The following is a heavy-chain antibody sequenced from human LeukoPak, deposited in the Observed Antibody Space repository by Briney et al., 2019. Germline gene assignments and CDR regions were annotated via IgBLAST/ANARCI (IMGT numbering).Heavy chain of an antibody. CDR1: GFTFSTYR. J-gene: IGHJ6*04. V-gene: IGHV3-7*01. CDR3: AELGITMIGGA. Sequence: GGSLRLSCAASGFTFSTYRMSWVRQAPGKGLEWVANMKQDGSEKHYVDSVKGRFTISRDNAKNSLYLQMNSLRAEDTAVYYCAELGITMIGGAWGKGTTVTISS. D-gene: IGHD3-10*02. CDR2: MKQDGSEK.